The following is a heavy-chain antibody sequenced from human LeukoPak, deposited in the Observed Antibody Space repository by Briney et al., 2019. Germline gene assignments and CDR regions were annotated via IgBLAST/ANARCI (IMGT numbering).Heavy chain of an antibody. D-gene: IGHD4-17*01. CDR3: ASRFMTTVTTTWDFDY. V-gene: IGHV4-34*01. J-gene: IGHJ4*02. CDR2: INHSGST. CDR1: GFTFSSYA. Sequence: PGGSLRLSCAASGFTFSSYAVSWIRQPPGKGLEWIGEINHSGSTNYNPSLKSRVTISVDTSKNQFSLKLSSVTAADTAVYYCASRFMTTVTTTWDFDYWGQGTLVTVSS.